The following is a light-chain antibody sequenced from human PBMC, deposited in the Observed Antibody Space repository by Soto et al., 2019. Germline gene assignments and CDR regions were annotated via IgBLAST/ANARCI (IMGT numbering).Light chain of an antibody. CDR2: GAS. CDR3: QQYGASPQT. J-gene: IGKJ1*01. CDR1: QSVSKY. Sequence: EIVLTQSPGTLALSPGEGATLSCRASQSVSKYLAWYQQKPGQAPRLLIYGASSRATGIPDSFSGSGSGTDFTLTISRPEPEDFAVYYCQQYGASPQTFGQGTKVEIK. V-gene: IGKV3-20*01.